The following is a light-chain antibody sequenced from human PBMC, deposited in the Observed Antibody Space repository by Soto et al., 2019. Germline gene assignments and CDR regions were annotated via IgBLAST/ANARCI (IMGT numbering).Light chain of an antibody. Sequence: QSVLTQPASVSGSPGQSITISCTGTSSDVGGYNYVSWYQQHPGKAPKLMIYDVSNRPSGVSNRFSGSKSGNTASLTISGLKDEDEADYYCSSYTSSSTVVFGGGTKVTVL. CDR1: SSDVGGYNY. CDR3: SSYTSSSTVV. CDR2: DVS. J-gene: IGLJ2*01. V-gene: IGLV2-14*01.